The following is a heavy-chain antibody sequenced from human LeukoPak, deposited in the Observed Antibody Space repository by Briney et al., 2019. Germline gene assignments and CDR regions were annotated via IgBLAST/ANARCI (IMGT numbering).Heavy chain of an antibody. J-gene: IGHJ4*02. V-gene: IGHV3-7*01. CDR1: GFTFSSYW. CDR3: AREWSFSDYYFDY. CDR2: IKQDGSEK. D-gene: IGHD3-22*01. Sequence: GGSLRLSCAASGFTFSSYWMSWVRQAPGKGLEWVANIKQDGSEKYYVDSVKGRFTISRDNAKNSLYLQMNSLRAEDTAVYYCAREWSFSDYYFDYWGQGTLVTVSS.